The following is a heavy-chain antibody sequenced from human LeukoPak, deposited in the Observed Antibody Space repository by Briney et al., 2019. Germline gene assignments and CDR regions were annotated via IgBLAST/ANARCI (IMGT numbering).Heavy chain of an antibody. CDR3: ARESGSSDAFDI. CDR1: GYTFISYY. CDR2: INPSGVTT. D-gene: IGHD6-6*01. V-gene: IGHV1-46*01. Sequence: ASVKVSCKASGYTFISYYIHWVRQAPGQGLEWMGMINPSGVTTTYAQKFQGRVTMTRDMSTSTVYMEVSSLRSEDTAVYYCARESGSSDAFDIWGQGTMVTVSS. J-gene: IGHJ3*02.